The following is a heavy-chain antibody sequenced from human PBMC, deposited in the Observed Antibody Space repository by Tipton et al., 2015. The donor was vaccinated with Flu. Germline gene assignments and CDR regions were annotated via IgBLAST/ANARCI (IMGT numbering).Heavy chain of an antibody. CDR2: IHYSGTT. D-gene: IGHD1-1*01. CDR1: GDSISTTIYY. CDR3: ARDLWNDRRAYYYYGVDV. J-gene: IGHJ6*02. Sequence: TLSLTCTVSGDSISTTIYYWGWVRQPPGKGLEWIGSIHYSGTTYYNPSLKSRVTISVDSSKNEFSLTLASLTAADTTVYYCARDLWNDRRAYYYYGVDVWGQGTTVTVSS. V-gene: IGHV4-39*07.